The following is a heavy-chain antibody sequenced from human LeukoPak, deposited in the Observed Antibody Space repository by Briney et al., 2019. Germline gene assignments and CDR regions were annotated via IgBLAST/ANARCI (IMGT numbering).Heavy chain of an antibody. J-gene: IGHJ3*02. V-gene: IGHV1-69*13. CDR3: ARDQKAAAAKGAFDI. CDR2: IIPIFGTA. D-gene: IGHD6-13*01. Sequence: GASVKVSCKASGGTFSSYAISWVRQAPGQGLEWMGGIIPIFGTANYAQKFQGRVTITADESTSTAYMELSSLRSEDTAVYYCARDQKAAAAKGAFDIWGQGTMVTVSS. CDR1: GGTFSSYA.